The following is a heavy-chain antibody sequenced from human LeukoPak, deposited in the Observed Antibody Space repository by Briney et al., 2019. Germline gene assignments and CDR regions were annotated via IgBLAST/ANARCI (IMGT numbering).Heavy chain of an antibody. D-gene: IGHD4-17*01. J-gene: IGHJ3*02. CDR1: GFTFSSYG. V-gene: IGHV3-33*01. CDR2: IWYDGSNK. CDR3: ARNHDYGDPGAAFDI. Sequence: PGGSLRLSCAASGFTFSSYGMHWVRQAPGKGLEWVAVIWYDGSNKYCADSVKGRFTISRDNSKNTLYLQMNSLRAEDTAVYYCARNHDYGDPGAAFDIWGQGTMVTVSS.